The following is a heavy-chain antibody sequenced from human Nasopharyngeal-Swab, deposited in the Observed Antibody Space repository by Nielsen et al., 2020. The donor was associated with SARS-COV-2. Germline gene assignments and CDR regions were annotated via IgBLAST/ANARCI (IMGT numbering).Heavy chain of an antibody. CDR2: IWYDGSNK. D-gene: IGHD3-22*01. CDR3: AKGGITMIGRGMDV. V-gene: IGHV3-33*06. CDR1: GFTFSSYG. Sequence: GGSLRLSCAASGFTFSSYGMHWVRQAPGKGLEWVAVIWYDGSNKYYADSVKGRFTISRDNSKNTLYLQMNSLRAEDTAVYYCAKGGITMIGRGMDVWGQGTTVTVSS. J-gene: IGHJ6*02.